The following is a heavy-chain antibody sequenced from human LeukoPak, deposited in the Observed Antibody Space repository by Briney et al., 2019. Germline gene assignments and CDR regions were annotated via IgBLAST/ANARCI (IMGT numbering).Heavy chain of an antibody. Sequence: GGSLRLSCATSGFTFSNYAVSWVRQAPGKGLVWVSRIDSDGSTTKYADSVKGRFTISRDNAKNTLYLQMNGLRAEDTAVYYCARVPPGDSYGNYWGQGTLVTVSS. J-gene: IGHJ4*02. CDR1: GFTFSNYA. D-gene: IGHD5-18*01. CDR3: ARVPPGDSYGNY. CDR2: IDSDGSTT. V-gene: IGHV3-74*01.